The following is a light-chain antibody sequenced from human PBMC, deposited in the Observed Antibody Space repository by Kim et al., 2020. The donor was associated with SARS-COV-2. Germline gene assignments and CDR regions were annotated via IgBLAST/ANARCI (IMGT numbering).Light chain of an antibody. CDR3: QQYDNLPYT. V-gene: IGKV1-33*01. Sequence: SASVGDRVNITCQARQDISNYLNWYQRKPGKAPKLLIYDASNLETGVPSRFSGSGSGTDFTFTISSLQPEDIATYYCQQYDNLPYTFGQGTKLEI. CDR2: DAS. CDR1: QDISNY. J-gene: IGKJ2*01.